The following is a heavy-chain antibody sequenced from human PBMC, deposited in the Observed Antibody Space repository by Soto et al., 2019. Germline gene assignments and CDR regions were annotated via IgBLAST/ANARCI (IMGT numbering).Heavy chain of an antibody. J-gene: IGHJ5*02. CDR3: ARLLGTMVRGASNWFDP. CDR2: IYYSGST. Sequence: SETLSLTCTVSGGSISSSSYYWGWIRQPPGKGLEWIGSIYYSGSTYYNPSLKSRVTISVDTSKNQFSLKLSSVTAADTAVYYCARLLGTMVRGASNWFDPWGQGTLVTVSS. V-gene: IGHV4-39*01. CDR1: GGSISSSSYY. D-gene: IGHD3-10*01.